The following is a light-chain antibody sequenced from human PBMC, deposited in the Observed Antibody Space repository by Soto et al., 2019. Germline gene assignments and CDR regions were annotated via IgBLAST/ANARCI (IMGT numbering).Light chain of an antibody. Sequence: IVVKLSPATLSVSKGVRATLSCRASQSISDTLAWYQQKPGQAPRLLIHGASTRATGFPARFSGSGSGTDFTLTISILQSEDFAVYYCQQYNNWPWTFCQGSKVDIK. V-gene: IGKV3-15*01. CDR3: QQYNNWPWT. CDR2: GAS. CDR1: QSISDT. J-gene: IGKJ1*01.